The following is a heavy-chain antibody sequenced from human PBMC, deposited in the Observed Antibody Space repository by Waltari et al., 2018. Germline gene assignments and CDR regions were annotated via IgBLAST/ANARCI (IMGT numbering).Heavy chain of an antibody. J-gene: IGHJ3*02. CDR3: ARRNLGYAFDI. CDR2: MIPIYGTP. Sequence: QVQLVQSGAEVKKPGSSVKVSCKASGGAFGSYAITWVRQAPGHGLEWVGGMIPIYGTPNFAQKFQGRVTFTADESTTIAYMELTSLKSEDTAIYYCARRNLGYAFDIWGQGTLVTVSS. CDR1: GGAFGSYA. V-gene: IGHV1-69*12. D-gene: IGHD1-26*01.